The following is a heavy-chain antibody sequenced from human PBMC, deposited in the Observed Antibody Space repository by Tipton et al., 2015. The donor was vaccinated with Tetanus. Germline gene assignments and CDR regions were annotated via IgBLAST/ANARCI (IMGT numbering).Heavy chain of an antibody. D-gene: IGHD1-26*01. CDR3: ARDQARGARGWNYFDY. V-gene: IGHV4-31*03. J-gene: IGHJ4*02. Sequence: LVQPSQTLSLTCTVSGGSISSGGYYWSWIRQHPGKGLEWIGDIYNSGSTYYNPSLKSRVTILVDTTKNQFSLKLKSVTVADTAVYYCARDQARGARGWNYFDYWGQGSLVTASS. CDR1: GGSISSGGYY. CDR2: IYNSGST.